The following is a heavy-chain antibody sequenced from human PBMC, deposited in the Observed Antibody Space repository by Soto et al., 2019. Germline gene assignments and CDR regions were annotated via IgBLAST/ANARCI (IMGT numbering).Heavy chain of an antibody. CDR2: ISTSGDRP. D-gene: IGHD3-10*01. Sequence: GGSLRLSCAGSGFTFSGYAMTWVRQAPGKGLEWVSVISTSGDRPDYADSVKGRFTISRDNSKNMLYLQMNSLRVEDTALYYCAVKGTFHSHHWGHGTPVTVSS. CDR3: AVKGTFHSHH. CDR1: GFTFSGYA. J-gene: IGHJ4*01. V-gene: IGHV3-23*01.